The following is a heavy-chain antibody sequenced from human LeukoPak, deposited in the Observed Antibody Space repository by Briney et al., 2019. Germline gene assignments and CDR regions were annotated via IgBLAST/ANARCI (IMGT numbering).Heavy chain of an antibody. CDR1: GFTFSSYA. Sequence: GGSLRLSCAASGFTFSSYAMHWVRQAPGKGLEWVAVISYDGSNKYYADSVKGRFTISRDNAKNSLYLQINNLRAEDTAVYYCAGGQGYLIQLWGQGTLVTVSS. CDR2: ISYDGSNK. D-gene: IGHD2-15*01. V-gene: IGHV3-30-3*01. J-gene: IGHJ4*02. CDR3: AGGQGYLIQL.